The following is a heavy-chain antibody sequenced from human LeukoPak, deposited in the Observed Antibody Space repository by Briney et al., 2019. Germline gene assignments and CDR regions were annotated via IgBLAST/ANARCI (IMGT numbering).Heavy chain of an antibody. J-gene: IGHJ4*02. CDR3: ARDWDSSSWGALDY. Sequence: ASVTVSCKASGYTFTGYYMHWARHAPAQGLDRTGLIHHHSRCTNYAHMFQGRVTMPRDTPISTAYMELSRLRSDDTAVYYCARDWDSSSWGALDYWGQGTLVTVSS. D-gene: IGHD6-13*01. CDR2: IHHHSRCT. V-gene: IGHV1-2*02. CDR1: GYTFTGYY.